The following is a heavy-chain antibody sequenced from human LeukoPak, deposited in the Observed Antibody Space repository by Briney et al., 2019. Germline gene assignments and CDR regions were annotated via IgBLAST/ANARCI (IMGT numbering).Heavy chain of an antibody. D-gene: IGHD6-6*01. J-gene: IGHJ4*02. CDR3: ARLSSSGRDY. CDR2: IYYSGST. CDR1: GGSVSNFY. Sequence: SETLSLTCAVSGGSVSNFYWSWIQQPPGKGLEWIGYIYYSGSTNCNPSLKSRVTISIDASKNQFSLKLTSVTDADTAVYYCARLSSSGRDYWGQGTLVTVSS. V-gene: IGHV4-59*02.